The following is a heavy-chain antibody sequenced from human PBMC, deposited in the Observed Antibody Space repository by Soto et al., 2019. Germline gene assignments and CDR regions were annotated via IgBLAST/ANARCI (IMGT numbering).Heavy chain of an antibody. CDR2: IYYNGNT. V-gene: IGHV4-31*03. Sequence: PSETLSLTCTVSGGSIGSGNYYWSWIRQHPGKGLEWIGYIYYNGNTFYNPSLKSRIIISEDTSKNQFSLNLSSVTAADTAVYNCARLYYYGSGSYYRYFDCWGQGTLVTVSS. CDR1: GGSIGSGNYY. D-gene: IGHD3-10*01. CDR3: ARLYYYGSGSYYRYFDC. J-gene: IGHJ4*02.